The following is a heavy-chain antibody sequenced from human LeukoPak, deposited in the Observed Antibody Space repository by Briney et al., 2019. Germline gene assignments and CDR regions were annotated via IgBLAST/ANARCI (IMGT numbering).Heavy chain of an antibody. CDR1: GYTFTSYA. D-gene: IGHD2-2*02. V-gene: IGHV1-3*01. CDR2: INAGNGNT. Sequence: GASVKVSCKASGYTFTSYAMHWVRQAPGQRLEWMGWINAGNGNTKYSQKFQGRVTITRDTSASTAYMELSSLRSEDTAVYYCARDRYCSSTSCYTRNWSDPWGQGTLVTVSS. J-gene: IGHJ5*02. CDR3: ARDRYCSSTSCYTRNWSDP.